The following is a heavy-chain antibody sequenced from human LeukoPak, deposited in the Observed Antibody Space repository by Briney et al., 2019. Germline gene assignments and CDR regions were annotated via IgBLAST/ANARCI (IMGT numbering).Heavy chain of an antibody. CDR3: ARISSSGYLDY. Sequence: SGPTLVNPTQTLTLTCTFSGFSLSTSGMRVSWIRQPPGKALEWLARIDWDDDKFYSTSLKTRLTISKDTSKNQVVLTMTDMDPVDTATYYCARISSSGYLDYWGQGTLVTVSS. D-gene: IGHD3-22*01. CDR1: GFSLSTSGMR. J-gene: IGHJ4*02. CDR2: IDWDDDK. V-gene: IGHV2-70*04.